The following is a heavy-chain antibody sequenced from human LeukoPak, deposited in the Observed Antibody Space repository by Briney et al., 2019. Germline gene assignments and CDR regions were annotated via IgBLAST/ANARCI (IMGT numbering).Heavy chain of an antibody. V-gene: IGHV1-46*01. J-gene: IGHJ3*02. D-gene: IGHD1-26*01. CDR2: INPSGGST. Sequence: ASVKVSCKASGYTFTSYYMHWVRQAPGQGLEWMGIINPSGGSTSYAQKFQGRVTTTRDTSTSTVYMELSSLRSEDTAVYYCARDPSGSYLTGRAFDIWGQGTMVTVSS. CDR3: ARDPSGSYLTGRAFDI. CDR1: GYTFTSYY.